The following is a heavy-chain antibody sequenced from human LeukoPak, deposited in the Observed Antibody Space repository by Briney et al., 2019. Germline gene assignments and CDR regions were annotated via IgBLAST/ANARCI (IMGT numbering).Heavy chain of an antibody. CDR3: ARGLKYSYGLRYKYYYYGMDV. D-gene: IGHD5-18*01. V-gene: IGHV4-31*03. CDR2: IYYSGST. Sequence: SETLSLTCTVSGGSISSGGYYWSWIRQHPGKGLEWIGYIYYSGSTYYNPYLKSRVTISVDTSKNQFSLKLSSVTAADTAVYYCARGLKYSYGLRYKYYYYGMDVWGQGTTVTVSS. CDR1: GGSISSGGYY. J-gene: IGHJ6*02.